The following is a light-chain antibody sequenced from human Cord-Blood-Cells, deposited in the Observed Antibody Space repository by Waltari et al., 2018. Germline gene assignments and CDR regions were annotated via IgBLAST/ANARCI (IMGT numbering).Light chain of an antibody. Sequence: QSALTQPASVSGSPGQSITISCTGTSRDVGSYNLVSWYQQHPGKAPKLSIYEGRKRPSGVSNRFSGSKSGNTASLTISGLQAEDEADYYCCSYAGSSTFGVFGGGTKLTVL. CDR1: SRDVGSYNL. V-gene: IGLV2-23*03. CDR3: CSYAGSSTFGV. CDR2: EGR. J-gene: IGLJ3*02.